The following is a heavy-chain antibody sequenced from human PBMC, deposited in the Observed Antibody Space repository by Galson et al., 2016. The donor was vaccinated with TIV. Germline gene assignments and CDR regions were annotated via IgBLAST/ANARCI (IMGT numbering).Heavy chain of an antibody. V-gene: IGHV3-7*03. CDR2: INQDGSVK. Sequence: SLRLSCAGSGLIFSSYWMAWVRQGPGKGLEWVANINQDGSVKNYVDSVKGRFTISRDNAKNSVNLQMNSLRAEDTAVYFCARAWAGSESYWGQGILVTVSS. D-gene: IGHD3-10*01. CDR1: GLIFSSYW. CDR3: ARAWAGSESY. J-gene: IGHJ4*02.